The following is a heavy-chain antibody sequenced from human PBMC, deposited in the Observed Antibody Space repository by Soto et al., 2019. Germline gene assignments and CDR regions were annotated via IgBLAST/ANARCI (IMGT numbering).Heavy chain of an antibody. CDR3: TRGTQQRHLDY. CDR2: ISSSGRTI. V-gene: IGHV3-48*03. D-gene: IGHD6-13*01. CDR1: GFTFSSYE. J-gene: IGHJ4*02. Sequence: PRLSCAASGFTFSSYEMNWVRQAPGKGLEWVSYISSSGRTIYYTDSVKGRFTISRDNAKNSLYLQLNSLRVEDTALFYCTRGTQQRHLDYWGQGTLVTVSS.